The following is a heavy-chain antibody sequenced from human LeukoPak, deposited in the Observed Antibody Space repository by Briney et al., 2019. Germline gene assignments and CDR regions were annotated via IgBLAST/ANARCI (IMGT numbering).Heavy chain of an antibody. V-gene: IGHV1-2*02. D-gene: IGHD5-24*01. Sequence: GAPGKVSCKASGYSFVGYYIHWIRQAPGQGLGWLGWMNPDTGGRKLAQKFQGRVTLTRDTSINTAYMELNSLQSDDTAVYFCARDRVEMSTSLSFFDNWGQGSLITVSS. CDR1: GYSFVGYY. CDR2: MNPDTGGR. CDR3: ARDRVEMSTSLSFFDN. J-gene: IGHJ4*02.